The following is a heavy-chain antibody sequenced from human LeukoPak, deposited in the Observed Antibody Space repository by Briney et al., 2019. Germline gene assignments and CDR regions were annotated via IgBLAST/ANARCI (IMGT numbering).Heavy chain of an antibody. Sequence: PSETLSLTCTVSGGSISSGSYYWSWIRQPAGKGLEWIGRVYSSGSTNYNPSLKSRVTISVDTSKNQFSLKLSSVTAADTAVYYCARDPFTIFKTYWGQGTLVTVSS. D-gene: IGHD3-3*01. V-gene: IGHV4-61*02. CDR2: VYSSGST. J-gene: IGHJ4*02. CDR1: GGSISSGSYY. CDR3: ARDPFTIFKTY.